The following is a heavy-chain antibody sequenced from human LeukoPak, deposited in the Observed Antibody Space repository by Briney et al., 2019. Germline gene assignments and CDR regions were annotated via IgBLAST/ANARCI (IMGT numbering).Heavy chain of an antibody. CDR2: IDFSGDYI. V-gene: IGHV3-21*01. J-gene: IGHJ4*02. D-gene: IGHD2-2*01. CDR1: GFTFNAYS. Sequence: GGSLRLSSAASGFTFNAYSILWVRQGLARGLAWVSSIDFSGDYIYYADSLKGRLTISRENAKNSVHLEMNRLRAEDTGVYCCAREGGRYELLYFDYWGQGTLVSVPS. CDR3: AREGGRYELLYFDY.